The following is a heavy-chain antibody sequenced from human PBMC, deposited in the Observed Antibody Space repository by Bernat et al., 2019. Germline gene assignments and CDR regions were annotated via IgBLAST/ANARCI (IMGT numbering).Heavy chain of an antibody. D-gene: IGHD2-15*01. Sequence: QVQLVESGGGVVQPGRSLRLSCAASGFTFSSYGMHWVRQAPGKGLEWVAVISYDGSNKYYADSVKGRFTISRDNSKNTLYLQMNSLRAEDTAVYCCAKDGALNPTLRYFDLWGRGTLVTVSS. CDR3: AKDGALNPTLRYFDL. CDR2: ISYDGSNK. J-gene: IGHJ2*01. CDR1: GFTFSSYG. V-gene: IGHV3-30*18.